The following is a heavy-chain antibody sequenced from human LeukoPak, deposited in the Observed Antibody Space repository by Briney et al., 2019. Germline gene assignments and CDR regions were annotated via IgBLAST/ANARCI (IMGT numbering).Heavy chain of an antibody. Sequence: GASVKVSCKASGYTFTGYYMHWVRQAPGQGLEWMGWINPNSGGTNYAQKFQGRVTMTRDTSISTAHMELSRLRSDGTAVYYCARDGLEATGMDVWGQGTTVTVSS. CDR3: ARDGLEATGMDV. CDR2: INPNSGGT. D-gene: IGHD1-1*01. J-gene: IGHJ6*02. V-gene: IGHV1-2*02. CDR1: GYTFTGYY.